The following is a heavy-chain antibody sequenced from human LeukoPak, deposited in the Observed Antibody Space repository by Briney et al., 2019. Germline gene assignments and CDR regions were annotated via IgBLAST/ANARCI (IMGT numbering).Heavy chain of an antibody. CDR1: GGSFSGYY. V-gene: IGHV4-34*01. CDR2: INHSGST. CDR3: ARDGYCTNGVCYTYRDIDYYFDY. D-gene: IGHD2-8*01. Sequence: PSETLSLTCAVYGGSFSGYYWSWIRQPPGKGLEWIGEINHSGSTNYNPSLKSRVTISVDTSKNQFSLKLSSVTAADTAVYYCARDGYCTNGVCYTYRDIDYYFDYWGQGTLVTVSS. J-gene: IGHJ4*02.